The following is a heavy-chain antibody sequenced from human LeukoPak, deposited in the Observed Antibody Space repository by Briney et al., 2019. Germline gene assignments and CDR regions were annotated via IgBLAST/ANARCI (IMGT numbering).Heavy chain of an antibody. D-gene: IGHD6-19*01. J-gene: IGHJ4*02. CDR2: ICGSGGCT. CDR3: AKTTVGYSSGRYPGWPADC. Sequence: PGGSLRLSCAASGFTVSSNYMSWVRQAPGKGLEWVSGICGSGGCTYYADSVKGRFTIFRDNSKNTVYLQMNSLTADDTAVYYCAKTTVGYSSGRYPGWPADCWGQGTLVTVSS. V-gene: IGHV3-23*01. CDR1: GFTVSSNY.